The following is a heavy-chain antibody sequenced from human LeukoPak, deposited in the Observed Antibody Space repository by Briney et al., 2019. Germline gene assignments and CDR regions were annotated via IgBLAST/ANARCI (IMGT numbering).Heavy chain of an antibody. V-gene: IGHV1-8*01. Sequence: GASVKVSCKASGYTFTSYDINWVRQATGQGLEWMGWMNPNSGNTGYAQKFQGRVTMTRNTSISTAYMELSSLRSEDTAVYYCARDDWNYQYYYYYGMDVWGQGTTVTVSS. D-gene: IGHD1-7*01. CDR1: GYTFTSYD. CDR3: ARDDWNYQYYYYYGMDV. CDR2: MNPNSGNT. J-gene: IGHJ6*02.